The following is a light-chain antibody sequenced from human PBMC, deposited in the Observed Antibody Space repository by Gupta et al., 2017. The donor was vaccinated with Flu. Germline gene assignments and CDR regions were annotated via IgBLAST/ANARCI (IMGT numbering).Light chain of an antibody. CDR2: DAS. Sequence: SPSSLSASVGDRVTITCQASQDISNSLNWYQHKPGKASKLLIFDASNLETRVPARFSGSRSGADFSFIISSLQAEDIATYYCQQYHSLPTFGQGTKVEIK. V-gene: IGKV1-33*01. CDR1: QDISNS. CDR3: QQYHSLPT. J-gene: IGKJ1*01.